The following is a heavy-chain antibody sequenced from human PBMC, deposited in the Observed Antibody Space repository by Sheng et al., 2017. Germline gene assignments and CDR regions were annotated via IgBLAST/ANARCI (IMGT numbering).Heavy chain of an antibody. CDR3: AREGTGAYGDYGHGDY. CDR1: GYSISSGYY. Sequence: QVQLQESGPGLVKPSETLSLTCAVSGYSISSGYYWGWIRQPPGKGLEWIGSIYHSGSTYYNPSLKSRVTISVDTSKNQFSLKLISVTAADTAVYYCAREGTGAYGDYGHGDYWGQGSLVTVSS. D-gene: IGHD4-17*01. J-gene: IGHJ4*02. V-gene: IGHV4-38-2*02. CDR2: IYHSGST.